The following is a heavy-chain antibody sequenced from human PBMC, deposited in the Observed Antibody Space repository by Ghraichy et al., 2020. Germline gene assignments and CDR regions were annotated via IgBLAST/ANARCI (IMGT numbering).Heavy chain of an antibody. J-gene: IGHJ2*01. CDR3: ARRTSSSFWYFDL. V-gene: IGHV5-51*01. CDR1: GYSFTNYW. Sequence: GESLNISCKGSGYSFTNYWIGWVRQMPGKDLEWMGIIYPGDSDTRYSPSFQGQVTISADKSISTAYLQWSSLKASDTAMYYCARRTSSSFWYFDLWGRGTLVTVSS. D-gene: IGHD2-2*01. CDR2: IYPGDSDT.